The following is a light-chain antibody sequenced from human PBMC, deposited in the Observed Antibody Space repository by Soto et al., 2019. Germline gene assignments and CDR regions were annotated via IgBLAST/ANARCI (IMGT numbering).Light chain of an antibody. CDR1: QSISTY. Sequence: DIQMTQSPSSLSASVGDRVTITCRASQSISTYLTWYQQKPGKAPELLIYGASTLQSGVPSRFSGSGSGTAFTLATTSLQPDDFATYYFQQSHSTPTFSPWTKVYIK. CDR2: GAS. J-gene: IGKJ3*01. V-gene: IGKV1-39*01. CDR3: QQSHSTPT.